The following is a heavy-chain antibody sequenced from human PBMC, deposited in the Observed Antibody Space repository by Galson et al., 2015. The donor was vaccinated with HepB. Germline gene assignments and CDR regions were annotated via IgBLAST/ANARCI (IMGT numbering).Heavy chain of an antibody. V-gene: IGHV3-48*01. CDR1: GFTFSSYS. Sequence: SLRLSCAASGFTFSSYSMNWVRQAPGKGLEWVSYISSSSSTIYYADSVKGRLTISRDNAKNSLYLQMNSLRAEDTAVYYCASVGGYCTNGVCYTADYWGQGTLVTVSS. CDR2: ISSSSSTI. CDR3: ASVGGYCTNGVCYTADY. J-gene: IGHJ4*02. D-gene: IGHD2-8*01.